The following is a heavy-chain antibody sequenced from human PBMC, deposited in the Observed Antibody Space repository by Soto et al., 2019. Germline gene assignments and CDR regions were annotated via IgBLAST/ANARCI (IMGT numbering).Heavy chain of an antibody. J-gene: IGHJ5*02. CDR3: AKVGITIFGVVIKTPNWFDP. CDR1: GFTFSSYA. CDR2: ISGSGGST. D-gene: IGHD3-3*01. V-gene: IGHV3-23*01. Sequence: GGSLRLSCAASGFTFSSYAMSWVRQAPGKGLEWVSAISGSGGSTYYADSVKGRFTISRDNSKNTLYLQMNSLRAEDTAVYYCAKVGITIFGVVIKTPNWFDPWAQGTLVTVSS.